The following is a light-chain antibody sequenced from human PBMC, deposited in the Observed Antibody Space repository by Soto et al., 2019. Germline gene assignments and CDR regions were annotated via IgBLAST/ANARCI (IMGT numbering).Light chain of an antibody. CDR1: QSVSFSY. V-gene: IGKV3-20*01. CDR3: QQYGRSPLT. J-gene: IGKJ4*01. CDR2: GAS. Sequence: EIVLTQSPGTLSLSPGERATLSCRASQSVSFSYLAWYQQKPGQAPRLLIYGASSRATGIPDRFSGSVSGTDFTLTISGLEPEDFAVYYCQQYGRSPLTFGGGTKVEIK.